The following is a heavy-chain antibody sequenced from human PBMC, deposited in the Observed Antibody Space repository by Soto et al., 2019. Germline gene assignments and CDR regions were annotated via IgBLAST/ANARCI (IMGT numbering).Heavy chain of an antibody. D-gene: IGHD2-21*02. CDR2: IFSSGST. J-gene: IGHJ5*02. V-gene: IGHV4-4*07. CDR1: GGSITDYS. Sequence: SETLSLTCTVSGGSITDYSWVWIRQPAGKGLEWIGRIFSSGSTNYNPSLKGRITMSLDTSKNQFSLRLNSATATDTAVYFCARNQGVVVTADNWFDPWGQGILVTVSS. CDR3: ARNQGVVVTADNWFDP.